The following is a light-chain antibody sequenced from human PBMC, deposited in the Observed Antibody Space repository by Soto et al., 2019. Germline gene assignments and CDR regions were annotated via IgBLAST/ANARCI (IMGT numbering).Light chain of an antibody. Sequence: DIVMTQSPDSLAASLGERATINCKSSQSVLYSSNNKNYLAWYQQKPGQPPKLLIYWASTRESGVPDRFSGSGSGTDFTLTISSLQAEDVAVYYCQQYYATPPYTFGQGTKVEIK. CDR2: WAS. CDR3: QQYYATPPYT. V-gene: IGKV4-1*01. CDR1: QSVLYSSNNKNY. J-gene: IGKJ2*01.